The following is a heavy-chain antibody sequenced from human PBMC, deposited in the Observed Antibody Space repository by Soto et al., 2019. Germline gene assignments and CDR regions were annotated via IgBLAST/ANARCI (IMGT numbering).Heavy chain of an antibody. J-gene: IGHJ4*02. CDR2: VSHDGRNT. D-gene: IGHD6-19*01. CDR1: GFTFSDYA. V-gene: IGHV3-30*18. CDR3: AKGGRQWLVTSGFHY. Sequence: VQLVESGGGVVQPGRSLRRSFAASGFTFSDYAMHWVRQAPGKGLEWVAVVSHDGRNTHYADSVKGRFTISRDSSKNTVSLEMTSLRAEETSVYYGAKGGRQWLVTSGFHYWGQGALVTVSS.